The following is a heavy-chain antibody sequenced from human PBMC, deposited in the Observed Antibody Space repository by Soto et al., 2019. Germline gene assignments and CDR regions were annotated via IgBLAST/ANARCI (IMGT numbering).Heavy chain of an antibody. CDR1: GFTFSSYS. V-gene: IGHV3-48*02. CDR3: ARERTDLYYDSSGYWGQAFDI. Sequence: GGSLRLSCAASGFTFSSYSMNWVRQAPGKGLEWVSYISSSSSTIYYADSVKGRFTISRDNAKNSLYLQMNSLRDEDTAVYYFARERTDLYYDSSGYWGQAFDIWGQGTMVTVSS. CDR2: ISSSSSTI. J-gene: IGHJ3*02. D-gene: IGHD3-22*01.